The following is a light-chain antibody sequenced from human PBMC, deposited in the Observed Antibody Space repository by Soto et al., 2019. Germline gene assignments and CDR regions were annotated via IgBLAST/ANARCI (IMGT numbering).Light chain of an antibody. V-gene: IGKV1-39*01. Sequence: DIQMTQSPSSLSASVGDRVTITCRASQSIISCLNWYQLKPGKAPNLLMYGASYLKSGVPTRFSGSGSGTDFTLTISSLQPEDFAIYYCQQTYTTPEITFGQGTRVEIK. CDR1: QSIISC. J-gene: IGKJ5*01. CDR3: QQTYTTPEIT. CDR2: GAS.